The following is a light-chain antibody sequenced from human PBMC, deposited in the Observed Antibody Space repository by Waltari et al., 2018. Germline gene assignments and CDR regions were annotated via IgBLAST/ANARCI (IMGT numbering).Light chain of an antibody. CDR3: GAWDDSLNGYV. J-gene: IGLJ1*01. CDR2: SDN. Sequence: QSVLTQPPSASGTPGQRVAISCSGSSSNIETHTVTWYQQLPGTAPKLLIYSDNQRPSGVPDRFSGSKSGTSASLAISGLQSEDEADYYCGAWDDSLNGYVFGTGTKVTVL. CDR1: SSNIETHT. V-gene: IGLV1-44*01.